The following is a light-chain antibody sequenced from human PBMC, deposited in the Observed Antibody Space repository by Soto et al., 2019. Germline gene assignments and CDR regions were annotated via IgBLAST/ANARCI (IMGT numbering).Light chain of an antibody. CDR3: CSYAGPRSV. J-gene: IGLJ1*01. CDR1: SSSVAGDQL. Sequence: QSVLTRPASVSGAPGQSIPISCTGTSSSVAGDQLVYWYEKHPDKAPKLMIKEGSKRPSGVSNRFSGSKSGYTAALTISGLQAEDEDDYYCCSYAGPRSVFGSGTMGTVL. CDR2: EGS. V-gene: IGLV2-23*01.